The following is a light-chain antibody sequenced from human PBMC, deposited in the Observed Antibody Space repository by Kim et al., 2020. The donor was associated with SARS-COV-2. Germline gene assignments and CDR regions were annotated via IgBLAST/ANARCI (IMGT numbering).Light chain of an antibody. CDR1: HSVSRNS. CDR3: QQYGSTLPWT. V-gene: IGKV3-20*01. CDR2: GAS. J-gene: IGKJ1*01. Sequence: EIVLTQSPGSLSLSPGERVTLSCRASHSVSRNSLSWYQQRPGQAPRLLIYGASSRATGIPDRFSGSGSGTDFTLTISRLEPEDFAVYYCQQYGSTLPWTFGQGTKVDIK.